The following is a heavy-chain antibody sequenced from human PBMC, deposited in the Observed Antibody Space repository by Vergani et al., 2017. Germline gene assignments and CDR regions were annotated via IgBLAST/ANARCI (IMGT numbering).Heavy chain of an antibody. J-gene: IGHJ4*02. CDR3: AKQELYSSSPAARY. CDR1: GFTFSNYA. V-gene: IGHV3-23*01. D-gene: IGHD6-6*01. CDR2: ISGSGGST. Sequence: EVQLLESGGGLVQPGGSLRLSCAASGFTFSNYAMSWVRQAPGKGLEWVSAISGSGGSTYYADSVKGRFTISRDNSKNTLYLQMNSLRAEDTAVYYCAKQELYSSSPAARYWGQGTLVTVSS.